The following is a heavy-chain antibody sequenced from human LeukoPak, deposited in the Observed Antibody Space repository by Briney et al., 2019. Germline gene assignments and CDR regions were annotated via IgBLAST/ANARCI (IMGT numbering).Heavy chain of an antibody. CDR2: ISSSSSYI. V-gene: IGHV3-21*01. J-gene: IGHJ5*02. D-gene: IGHD6-13*01. CDR1: GFTFSSYA. Sequence: GGSLRLSCAASGFTFSSYAMSWVRQAPGKGLEWVSSISSSSSYIYYADSVKGRFTISRDDSKNTLYLQMNSLRAEDTAVYYCARGYSSSWSGAGWFDPWGQGTLVTVSS. CDR3: ARGYSSSWSGAGWFDP.